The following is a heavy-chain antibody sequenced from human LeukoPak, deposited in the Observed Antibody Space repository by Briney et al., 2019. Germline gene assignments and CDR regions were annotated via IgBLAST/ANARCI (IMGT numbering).Heavy chain of an antibody. CDR3: AGRIGIEHNVYYFDY. V-gene: IGHV4-34*01. D-gene: IGHD5-18*01. CDR2: INHSGST. Sequence: SETLSLTCAVYGGSFSGYYWSWIRQPPGKGLEWIGEINHSGSTNYNPSLKSRVTISVDTSKNQFSPKLSSVTAADTAVYYCAGRIGIEHNVYYFDYWGQGTLVTVSS. CDR1: GGSFSGYY. J-gene: IGHJ4*02.